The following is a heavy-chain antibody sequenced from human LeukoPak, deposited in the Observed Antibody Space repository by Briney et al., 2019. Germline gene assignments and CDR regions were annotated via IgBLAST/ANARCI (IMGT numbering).Heavy chain of an antibody. Sequence: GGSLRLSCAASGFTFSGYAMSWVRQAPGKGLEWVSAIGGSDGSTYYADSVKGRFTISRDNSKNTLYLQMNSLRAEDTAVYYCARDSGITMVRGTGGMDVWGQGTTVTVSS. CDR1: GFTFSGYA. CDR3: ARDSGITMVRGTGGMDV. V-gene: IGHV3-23*01. D-gene: IGHD3-10*01. CDR2: IGGSDGST. J-gene: IGHJ6*02.